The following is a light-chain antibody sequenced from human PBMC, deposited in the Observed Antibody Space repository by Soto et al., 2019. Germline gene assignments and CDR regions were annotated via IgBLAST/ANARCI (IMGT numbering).Light chain of an antibody. CDR3: QQLHDYPIT. J-gene: IGKJ5*01. Sequence: ILLTQSPYSLSASVGDRVTITCRASQGMDSSFAWYQQKPGKAPKLLIYAASSLQSGVPSRFSGSGYGTDFTLSISSLQPEDCATYYCQQLHDYPITFGQGTRLEI. CDR1: QGMDSS. V-gene: IGKV1-9*01. CDR2: AAS.